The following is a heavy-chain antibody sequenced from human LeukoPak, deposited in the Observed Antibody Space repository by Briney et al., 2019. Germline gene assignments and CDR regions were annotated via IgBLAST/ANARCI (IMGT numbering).Heavy chain of an antibody. CDR3: ARDQGGSGARPGAFDI. V-gene: IGHV4-39*02. Sequence: SETLSLTCTVSGGSISSSSYYWGWIRQPPGKGLEWIGSIYYSGSTYYNPSLKSRVTISVDTSKNQFSLKLSSVTAADTAVYYCARDQGGSGARPGAFDIWGQGTMVTVSS. J-gene: IGHJ3*02. CDR1: GGSISSSSYY. D-gene: IGHD2-15*01. CDR2: IYYSGST.